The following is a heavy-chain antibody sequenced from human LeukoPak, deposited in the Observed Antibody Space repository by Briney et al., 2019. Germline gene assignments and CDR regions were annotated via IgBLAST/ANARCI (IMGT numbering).Heavy chain of an antibody. J-gene: IGHJ1*01. V-gene: IGHV3-64D*06. CDR3: VKLDCYGDYDYFQP. Sequence: GGSLRLSCSASGFTFSSYAMHWVRQAPGKGLEYVSAISSNGGSTYYADSVKGRFTISRDNSKNTLYLQMKSLRAEDTAVYYCVKLDCYGDYDYFQPWGQGTLVTVSS. CDR2: ISSNGGST. CDR1: GFTFSSYA. D-gene: IGHD4-17*01.